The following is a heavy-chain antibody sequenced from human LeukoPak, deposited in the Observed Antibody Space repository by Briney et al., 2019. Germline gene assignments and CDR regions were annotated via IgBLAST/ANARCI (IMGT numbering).Heavy chain of an antibody. V-gene: IGHV4-4*07. CDR2: FYINGRT. CDR3: VREVRWRDASHYYYMDV. CDR1: GDSIRSYY. J-gene: IGHJ6*04. Sequence: KPSGTLSLICNVSGDSIRSYYWSWVRQLAGKGLEWIGRFYINGRTNYTPSLKSRVSLSGDTSKNQLSLRLTSVTAADTAVYYCVREVRWRDASHYYYMDVWGKGTTVIVSS. D-gene: IGHD3-16*01.